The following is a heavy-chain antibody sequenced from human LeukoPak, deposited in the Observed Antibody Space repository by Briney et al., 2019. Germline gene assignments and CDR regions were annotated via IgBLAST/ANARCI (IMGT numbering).Heavy chain of an antibody. V-gene: IGHV4-59*08. Sequence: SETLSLTCTVSGGSISSYYWSWIRQPPGKGLEWIGYIYYSGSTNYNPSLKSRVTISVDTYKHQLSLKLSSVTAADTAVYYCARHPGYCSSTSCYAFHPFDYWGQGTLVTVSS. D-gene: IGHD2-2*01. CDR3: ARHPGYCSSTSCYAFHPFDY. CDR1: GGSISSYY. J-gene: IGHJ4*02. CDR2: IYYSGST.